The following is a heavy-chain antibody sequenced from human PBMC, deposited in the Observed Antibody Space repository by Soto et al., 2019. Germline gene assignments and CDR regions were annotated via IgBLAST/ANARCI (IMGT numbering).Heavy chain of an antibody. CDR1: GFAFSGPY. CDR2: ISSSGSTI. Sequence: QVQLVESGGGLVQPGGSLRLSCAASGFAFSGPYMHWIRQAPGKGLEWVSYISSSGSTIYYADAVKGRFTISRDNAKKSLYLQMDILTADDTAVYDCARGGVSVTEPFAYWGKGTQVTVSS. V-gene: IGHV3-11*01. D-gene: IGHD4-17*01. CDR3: ARGGVSVTEPFAY. J-gene: IGHJ4*02.